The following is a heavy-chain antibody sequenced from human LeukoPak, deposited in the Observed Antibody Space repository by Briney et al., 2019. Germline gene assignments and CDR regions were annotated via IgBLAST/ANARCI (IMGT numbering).Heavy chain of an antibody. CDR1: GFTFSSYE. J-gene: IGHJ4*02. CDR3: ARLYDSSGYIPEVDY. V-gene: IGHV3-48*03. D-gene: IGHD3-22*01. Sequence: GGSLRLSCAASGFTFSSYEMNWVRQAPGKGLEWVSYISSSGSTIYYADSVKGRFTISGDNAKNSLYLQMNSLRAEDTAVYYCARLYDSSGYIPEVDYWGRGTLVTVSS. CDR2: ISSSGSTI.